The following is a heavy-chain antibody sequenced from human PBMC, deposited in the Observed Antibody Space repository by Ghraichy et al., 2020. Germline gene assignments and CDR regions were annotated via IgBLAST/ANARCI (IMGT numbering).Heavy chain of an antibody. J-gene: IGHJ4*02. D-gene: IGHD2-2*01. CDR1: GFTFGDYA. V-gene: IGHV3-49*03. Sequence: GGSLRLSCTASGFTFGDYAMSWFRQAPGKGLEWVGFIRSKAYGGTTEYAASVKGRFTISRDDSKSIAYLQMNSLKTEDTAVYYCTRHVVVPAAYSIDYWGQGTLVTVSS. CDR3: TRHVVVPAAYSIDY. CDR2: IRSKAYGGTT.